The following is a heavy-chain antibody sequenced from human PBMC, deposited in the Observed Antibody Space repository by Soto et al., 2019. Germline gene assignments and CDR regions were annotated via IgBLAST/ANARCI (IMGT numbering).Heavy chain of an antibody. D-gene: IGHD3-10*02. V-gene: IGHV1-46*01. CDR2: VNPGDGST. Sequence: ASVKVSCKTSGYTFTSYYIHWVRQAPGQGLEWMGIVNPGDGSTRYAQMFQDRVTMMRDTSTSTIYMELSSLRSEDTAVYYCARSYVQNRPVDYWGQGTLVTVSS. CDR3: ARSYVQNRPVDY. CDR1: GYTFTSYY. J-gene: IGHJ4*02.